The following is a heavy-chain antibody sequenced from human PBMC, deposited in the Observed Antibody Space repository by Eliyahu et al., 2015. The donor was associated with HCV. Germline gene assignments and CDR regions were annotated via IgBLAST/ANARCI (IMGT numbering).Heavy chain of an antibody. D-gene: IGHD6-19*01. CDR3: ASGGGGIAVTGTGGWFDP. CDR1: XGSIXXXY. Sequence: QVQLQESGPGLVKPSETLSLTCTVXXGSIXXXYWSWIRQPPGKGLEWIGYIHYSGSTTYNPSLKSRVTISLDTSKNQFSLNLTSVTAADTAMYYCASGGGGIAVTGTGGWFDPWGQGTLVTVSS. J-gene: IGHJ5*02. CDR2: IHYSGST. V-gene: IGHV4-59*01.